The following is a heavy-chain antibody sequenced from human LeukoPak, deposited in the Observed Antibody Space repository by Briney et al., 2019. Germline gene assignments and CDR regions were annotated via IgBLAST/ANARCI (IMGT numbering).Heavy chain of an antibody. CDR1: GYSFSTYW. V-gene: IGHV5-51*01. Sequence: GESLKISCRSSGYSFSTYWIAWVRQMPGKGLEWMGIIYPGDSDARYSPSFQGQVTISADKSISTAYLQWSSLKASDTAMYYCARYVAAAGTDYWGQGTLVTVSS. CDR3: ARYVAAAGTDY. CDR2: IYPGDSDA. D-gene: IGHD6-13*01. J-gene: IGHJ4*02.